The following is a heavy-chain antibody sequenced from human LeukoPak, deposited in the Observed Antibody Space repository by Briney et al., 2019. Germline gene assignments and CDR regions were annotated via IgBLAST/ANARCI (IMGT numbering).Heavy chain of an antibody. D-gene: IGHD3-16*01. CDR1: GFTFSSYA. J-gene: IGHJ4*02. V-gene: IGHV3-23*01. CDR3: ARDQSSRPLGY. Sequence: PGGSLRLSCAASGFTFSSYAMSWVRQAPGKGLEWVSGVSGSGGSTYYADSVKGRFTISRDNSKNTLYLQMNSLRVEDTAVYYCARDQSSRPLGYWGQGTLVTVFS. CDR2: VSGSGGST.